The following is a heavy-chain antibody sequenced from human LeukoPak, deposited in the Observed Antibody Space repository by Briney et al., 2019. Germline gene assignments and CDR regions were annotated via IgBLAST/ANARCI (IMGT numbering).Heavy chain of an antibody. CDR3: AADQRYAFDY. J-gene: IGHJ4*02. D-gene: IGHD2-2*01. CDR1: GFTFSSYS. CDR2: IRTTAEGANYA. V-gene: IGHV3-48*02. Sequence: GGSLRLSCAASGFTFSSYSMNWVRQAPGKGLEWVSNIRTTAEGANYAYYADSVKGRVTISRDDAKNTLYLHMNSLRDDDTAVYYCAADQRYAFDYWGQGILVTVSS.